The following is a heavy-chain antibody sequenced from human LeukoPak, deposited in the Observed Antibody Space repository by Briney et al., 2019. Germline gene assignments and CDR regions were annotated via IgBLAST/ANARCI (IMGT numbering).Heavy chain of an antibody. V-gene: IGHV3-48*04. D-gene: IGHD5-12*01. J-gene: IGHJ4*02. CDR3: ARVRKYSGYGDYFDY. CDR1: GFTFSSYR. CDR2: ISSSGSTI. Sequence: GGSLRLSCAASGFTFSSYRMNWVRQAPGKGLEWVSYISSSGSTIYYADSVKGRFTISRDNAKNSLYLQMNSLRAEDTAVYYCARVRKYSGYGDYFDYWGQGTLVTVSS.